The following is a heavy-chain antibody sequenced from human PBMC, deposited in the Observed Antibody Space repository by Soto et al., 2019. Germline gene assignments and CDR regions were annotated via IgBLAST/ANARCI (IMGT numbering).Heavy chain of an antibody. V-gene: IGHV1-8*01. D-gene: IGHD3-16*01. Sequence: QVQLVQSGAEVKKPGASVKVSCKASGYAFTDYAIHWVRQTTGQGLEWMGWMNPDSGNTGQSKQFQGRVTMTRDTSISTAYMEMSSLRSEDTALYYCARGRFRRTWLDPWGQGTLVTVSS. J-gene: IGHJ5*02. CDR3: ARGRFRRTWLDP. CDR2: MNPDSGNT. CDR1: GYAFTDYA.